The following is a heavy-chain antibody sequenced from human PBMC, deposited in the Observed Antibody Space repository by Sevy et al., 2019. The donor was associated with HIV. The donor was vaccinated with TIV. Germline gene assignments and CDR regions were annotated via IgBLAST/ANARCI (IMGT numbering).Heavy chain of an antibody. Sequence: GGSLRLSCAASGFSLSDHAVSWVRQTPGKGLEWLAVISYNGRNQYYADSVKGRFTISKDDSKNTLYLQLNSLRAEDTDVYYCARIVGYCSGGRCSIIDFWGQGTLVTVSS. CDR1: GFSLSDHA. J-gene: IGHJ4*02. D-gene: IGHD2-15*01. V-gene: IGHV3-30*04. CDR2: ISYNGRNQ. CDR3: ARIVGYCSGGRCSIIDF.